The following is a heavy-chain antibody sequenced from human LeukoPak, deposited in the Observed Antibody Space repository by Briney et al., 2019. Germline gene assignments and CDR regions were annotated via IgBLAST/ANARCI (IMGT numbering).Heavy chain of an antibody. Sequence: ASETLSLTCTVSGGSISSYYWSWIRQPPGKGLGWIGYIYYSGSTNYNPSLKSRLTISIDMSKNQFSLKLSSVTAADTAVYYCARVGRGDSVAGDYWGKGTVDTVSS. J-gene: IGHJ4*02. CDR2: IYYSGST. V-gene: IGHV4-59*01. CDR1: GGSISSYY. CDR3: ARVGRGDSVAGDY. D-gene: IGHD6-19*01.